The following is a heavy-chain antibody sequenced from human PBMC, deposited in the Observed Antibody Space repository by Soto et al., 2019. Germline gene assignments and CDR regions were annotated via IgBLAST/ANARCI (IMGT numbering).Heavy chain of an antibody. CDR1: GGSISSSSYY. CDR2: INYGGTT. V-gene: IGHV4-39*01. CDR3: AIPLTSMAQFDY. Sequence: PSETLSLTCTVSGGSISSSSYYWGWVRQPPGKGLEWIGSINYGGTTYYNPSLKSRVTVSMDTSRKQFYLKLSSMTAADTAVYYCAIPLTSMAQFDYSGQGILVTLSS. D-gene: IGHD5-18*01. J-gene: IGHJ4*02.